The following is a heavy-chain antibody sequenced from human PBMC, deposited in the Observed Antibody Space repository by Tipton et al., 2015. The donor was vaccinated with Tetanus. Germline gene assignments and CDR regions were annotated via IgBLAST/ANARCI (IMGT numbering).Heavy chain of an antibody. D-gene: IGHD4-17*01. CDR2: IWYDGSNK. J-gene: IGHJ6*02. Sequence: SLRLSCAASGFTFSSYGMHWVRQAPGKGLEWVAVIWYDGSNKYYADSVKGRFTISRDNSKNTLYLQMNSLRAEDTAVYYCAKAHGEVDYYYYGMDVWGQGTTVTVSS. CDR1: GFTFSSYG. CDR3: AKAHGEVDYYYYGMDV. V-gene: IGHV3-33*06.